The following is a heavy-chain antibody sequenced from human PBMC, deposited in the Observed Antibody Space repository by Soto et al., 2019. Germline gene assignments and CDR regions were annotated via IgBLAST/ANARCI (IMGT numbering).Heavy chain of an antibody. CDR2: ISYDGSKK. D-gene: IGHD2-2*01. J-gene: IGHJ4*02. CDR3: AKGPPHGAIVVTPAAAPFDY. CDR1: GFTFGNYG. V-gene: IGHV3-30*18. Sequence: QVQLVESGGGVVQPGRSLRLSCAASGFTFGNYGMHWVRQAADKGLEWMAFISYDGSKKYYADSVKGRFAVSRDNSKRTLHLEMSSLRLEDTAMYYCAKGPPHGAIVVTPAAAPFDYWGQGSLVTVSS.